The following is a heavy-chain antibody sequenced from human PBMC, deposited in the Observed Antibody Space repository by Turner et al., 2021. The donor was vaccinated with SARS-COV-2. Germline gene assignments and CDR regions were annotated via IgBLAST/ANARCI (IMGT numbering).Heavy chain of an antibody. Sequence: QVQLQQWGAGSLKPSETLSLICAVYGGSLSGYYGTWIRQPPGKGLGWIGEVHPYGTTYDQPSLKSRVSMSVDTYKNQLSLKLNAVTAADTALYYCARGDDPRKSGVVWGQGTLVTVSS. CDR1: GGSLSGYY. J-gene: IGHJ4*02. CDR3: ARGDDPRKSGVV. D-gene: IGHD3-3*01. V-gene: IGHV4-34*01. CDR2: VHPYGTT.